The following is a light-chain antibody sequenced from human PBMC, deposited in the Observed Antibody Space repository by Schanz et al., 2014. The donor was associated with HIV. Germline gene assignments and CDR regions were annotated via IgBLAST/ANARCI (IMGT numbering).Light chain of an antibody. Sequence: EIVLTQSPATLSLSPGERGTLSCRASQSVKSNFIGWYQQKPGQAPRLLIFGASNRAAGIPDRFSGSGSETDFTLTISRLEPEDFAVYYCQHYGDSRGTFGGGTEVDIK. J-gene: IGKJ4*01. CDR2: GAS. V-gene: IGKV3-20*01. CDR1: QSVKSNF. CDR3: QHYGDSRGT.